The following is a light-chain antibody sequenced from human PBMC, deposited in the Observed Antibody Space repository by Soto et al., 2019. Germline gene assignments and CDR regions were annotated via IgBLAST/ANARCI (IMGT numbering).Light chain of an antibody. V-gene: IGKV1-39*01. CDR1: KSISSY. J-gene: IGKJ2*01. CDR3: QQSYSTPPGYT. CDR2: AAS. Sequence: DIQMTQSPSSLSASVGDRVTITCRASKSISSYLNWYQQKPGKAPKLLIYAASSLQSGVPSRFSGSGSGTDFTLTISSLQPEDFATYYCQQSYSTPPGYTFGQGTKLEIK.